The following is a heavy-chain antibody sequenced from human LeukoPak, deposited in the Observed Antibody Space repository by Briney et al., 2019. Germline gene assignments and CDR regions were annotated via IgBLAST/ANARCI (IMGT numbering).Heavy chain of an antibody. CDR1: GFTFSSYI. CDR2: ISSSSSYI. Sequence: GGALRLSCAASGFTFSSYIMSWVRQAPGKGLEWVSSISSSSSYIYYAHSVKGRFTISRDNAKNSLYLQMNSLRAEDTAVYYCAGGGVPAASRYWGQGTLVTVSS. CDR3: AGGGVPAASRY. J-gene: IGHJ4*02. V-gene: IGHV3-21*01. D-gene: IGHD2-2*01.